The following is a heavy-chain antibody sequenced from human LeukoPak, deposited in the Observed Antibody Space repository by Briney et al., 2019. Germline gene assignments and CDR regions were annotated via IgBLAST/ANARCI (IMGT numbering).Heavy chain of an antibody. D-gene: IGHD4-17*01. J-gene: IGHJ6*02. V-gene: IGHV1-69*13. CDR2: IILIFGTA. Sequence: SVKVSCKASGGTFSSYAISWVRQAPGQGLEWMGGIILIFGTANYAQKFQGRVTITADESTSTAYMELSSLRSEDTAVYYCASGVPVTTLAYYYYGMDVWGQGTTVTVSS. CDR3: ASGVPVTTLAYYYYGMDV. CDR1: GGTFSSYA.